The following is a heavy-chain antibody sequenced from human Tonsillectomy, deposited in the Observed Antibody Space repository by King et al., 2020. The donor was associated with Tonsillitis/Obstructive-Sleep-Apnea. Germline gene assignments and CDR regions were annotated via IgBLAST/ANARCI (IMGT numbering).Heavy chain of an antibody. J-gene: IGHJ4*02. CDR2: ISSSSTYI. V-gene: IGHV3-21*01. D-gene: IGHD2-15*01. Sequence: VQLVESGGGLVKPGGSLRLSCAASGFTFSTYSMNWVRQAPGKGLEWVSSISSSSTYINYADSLKGRFTISRDNAKNSLYLQMHSLRAEDTAVYYCARDPICSGGSCYDYWGQGTLVTVSS. CDR1: GFTFSTYS. CDR3: ARDPICSGGSCYDY.